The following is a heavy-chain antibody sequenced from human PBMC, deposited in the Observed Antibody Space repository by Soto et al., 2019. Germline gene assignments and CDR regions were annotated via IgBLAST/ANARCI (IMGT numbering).Heavy chain of an antibody. CDR1: GFTFSDNA. CDR2: ISDDGDST. V-gene: IGHV3-23*01. J-gene: IGHJ6*02. D-gene: IGHD6-13*01. Sequence: EVQLLESGGGLVQPGGSLRLSCGASGFTFSDNAMTWVRQAPGKGLEWVSSISDDGDSTYYADFVKGRFTISRDNSQNTMFLQMSSLGAEGTSVYYGAQSITTAVNYGLDVWGQGTSVTVSS. CDR3: AQSITTAVNYGLDV.